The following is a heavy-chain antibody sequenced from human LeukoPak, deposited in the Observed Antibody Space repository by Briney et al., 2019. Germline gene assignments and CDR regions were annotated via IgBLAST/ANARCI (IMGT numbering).Heavy chain of an antibody. J-gene: IGHJ6*02. CDR1: GYTFTSYG. D-gene: IGHD2-2*01. V-gene: IGHV1-18*01. Sequence: ASVKVSCKASGYTFTSYGISWVRQAPGQGLEWMGWISAYNGSTNYAQKLQGRVTMTTDTSTSTAYMELRSLRSDDTAVYYCAVDIVVVPARYGMDVWGQGTTVTVSS. CDR3: AVDIVVVPARYGMDV. CDR2: ISAYNGST.